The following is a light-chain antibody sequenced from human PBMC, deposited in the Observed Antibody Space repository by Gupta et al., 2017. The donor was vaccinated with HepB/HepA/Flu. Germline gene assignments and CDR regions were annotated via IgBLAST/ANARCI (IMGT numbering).Light chain of an antibody. CDR1: QSVSSY. CDR2: GAS. J-gene: IGKJ4*01. V-gene: IGKV3-11*01. Sequence: EIVLTQSPATLSSSPGERATLPCRASQSVSSYLAWYQQKPGQAPRLLIYGASNRATGIPARFSGSGSGTDFTLTISSLEPEDFAVYFCQQRSNWPLTFGGGTKVEIK. CDR3: QQRSNWPLT.